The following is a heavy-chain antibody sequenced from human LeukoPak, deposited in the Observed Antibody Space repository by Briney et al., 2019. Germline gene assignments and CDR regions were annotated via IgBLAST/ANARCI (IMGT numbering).Heavy chain of an antibody. CDR3: AKKRGVLTGINVFDY. CDR2: ISSSSSYI. V-gene: IGHV3-21*01. Sequence: PGGSLRLSCAASGFTFSSYSMNWVRQAPGKGLEWVSSISSSSSYIYYADSVKSRFTISRDNAKNSLYLQMNSLRAEDTAVYYCAKKRGVLTGINVFDYWGQGTLVTVSS. CDR1: GFTFSSYS. J-gene: IGHJ4*02. D-gene: IGHD3-9*01.